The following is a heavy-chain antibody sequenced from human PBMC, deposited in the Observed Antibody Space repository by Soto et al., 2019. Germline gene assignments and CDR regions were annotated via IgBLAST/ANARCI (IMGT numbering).Heavy chain of an antibody. D-gene: IGHD6-6*01. CDR2: VYHSGST. Sequence: WIRQPPGRGLEWIGYVYHSGSTNYNPSLKSRVSMSVDVSRNHFSLTLHSVTAADTAVYFCTSSYSTSSSPDYWGQGTLVTVSS. CDR3: TSSYSTSSSPDY. J-gene: IGHJ4*02. V-gene: IGHV4-59*01.